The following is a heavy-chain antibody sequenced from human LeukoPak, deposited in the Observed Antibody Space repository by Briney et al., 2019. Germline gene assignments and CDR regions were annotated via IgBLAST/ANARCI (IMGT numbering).Heavy chain of an antibody. CDR2: IYFSGRT. Sequence: ETPSLSCTVSRGSITSSSYYWGWIRQPPGKGLEWIGGIYFSGRTYYTPSLKSRDTIYVDTSKNQFSLNLSSVTAGDTAVYYCAGHGGRPNYFQQWGQGTLVTVS. J-gene: IGHJ1*01. CDR3: AGHGGRPNYFQQ. CDR1: RGSITSSSYY. D-gene: IGHD3-16*01. V-gene: IGHV4-39*01.